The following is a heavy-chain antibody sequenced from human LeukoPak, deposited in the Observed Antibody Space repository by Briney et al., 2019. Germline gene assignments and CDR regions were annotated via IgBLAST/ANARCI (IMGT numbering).Heavy chain of an antibody. CDR3: ARGAIVVVPAAIDY. D-gene: IGHD2-2*01. Sequence: TSSQPLSLTCTVSGGSISIGGYYWSWIRQHPGKGLEWLGYIYYSGSTYYNPSLTSRVTISVDTSKNQFSLKLSSVTAADTAVYYCARGAIVVVPAAIDYWGQGTLVTVSS. CDR1: GGSISIGGYY. J-gene: IGHJ4*02. V-gene: IGHV4-31*03. CDR2: IYYSGST.